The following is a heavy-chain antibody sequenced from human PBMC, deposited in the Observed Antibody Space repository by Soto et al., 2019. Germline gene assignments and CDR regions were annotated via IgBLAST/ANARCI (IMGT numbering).Heavy chain of an antibody. V-gene: IGHV3-30*03. CDR3: ARDPSRGSDWALYLDL. D-gene: IGHD1-26*01. CDR1: GFNFNTHG. CDR2: ISYDGNEK. Sequence: GGSLRLSCAASGFNFNTHGIHWVRQAPGKGLEGVSLISYDGNEKCYADSVKGRFSISRDNSRYTVYLQMNSLRAEDTAVYYCARDPSRGSDWALYLDLWGRGTLVTVS. J-gene: IGHJ2*01.